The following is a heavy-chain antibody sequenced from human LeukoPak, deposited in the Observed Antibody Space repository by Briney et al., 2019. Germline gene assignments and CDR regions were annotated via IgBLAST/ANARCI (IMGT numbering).Heavy chain of an antibody. V-gene: IGHV1-58*01. D-gene: IGHD3-3*01. CDR3: ARGGRRSIRFLEWLYDY. J-gene: IGHJ4*02. CDR2: IVVGSGNT. Sequence: GTSVKVSCKASGFTFTSSAVQWVRQARGQRLEWIGWIVVGSGNTNYAQKLQGRVTMTTDTSTSTAYMELRSLRSDDTAVYYCARGGRRSIRFLEWLYDYWGQGTLVTVSS. CDR1: GFTFTSSA.